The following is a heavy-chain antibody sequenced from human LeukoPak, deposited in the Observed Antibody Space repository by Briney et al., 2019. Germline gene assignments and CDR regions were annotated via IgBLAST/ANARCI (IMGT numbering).Heavy chain of an antibody. V-gene: IGHV3-21*01. CDR2: ISSSSSYI. CDR1: GFTFSSYS. D-gene: IGHD1/OR15-1a*01. CDR3: ARDPRNKGFDP. Sequence: KTGGSLRLSCVVSGFTFSSYSMNWVRQAPGKGLEWVSSISSSSSYIYYADSVKGRFTISRDNAKNTLYLQMNSLRVEDTAVYYCARDPRNKGFDPWGQGTLVTVSS. J-gene: IGHJ5*02.